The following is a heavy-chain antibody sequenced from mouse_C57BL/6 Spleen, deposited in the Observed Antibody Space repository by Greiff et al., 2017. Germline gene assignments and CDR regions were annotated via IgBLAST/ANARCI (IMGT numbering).Heavy chain of an antibody. D-gene: IGHD2-4*01. CDR2: IWSDGST. CDR1: GFSLTSYG. Sequence: QVQLQQSGPGLVAPSQSLSITCTVSGFSLTSYGVHWVRQPPGKGLEWLVVIWSDGSTTYNSALKSRLSIRKDNSKSQVFLKMNSLQTDDTAMYYCARQGDDYDDGAMDYWGQGTSVTVSS. J-gene: IGHJ4*01. CDR3: ARQGDDYDDGAMDY. V-gene: IGHV2-6-1*01.